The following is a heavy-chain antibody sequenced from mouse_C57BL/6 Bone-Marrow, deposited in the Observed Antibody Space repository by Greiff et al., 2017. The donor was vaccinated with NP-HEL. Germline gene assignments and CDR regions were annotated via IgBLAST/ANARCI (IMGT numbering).Heavy chain of an antibody. J-gene: IGHJ4*01. Sequence: EVQLQESGPVLVKPGASVKMSCKASGYTFTDYYMNWVKQSHGKSLEWIGVINPYNGGTSYNQKFKGKATLTVDKSSSTAYMELNSLTSEDSAGYYCARCPLSYYDYDDYAMDYWGQGTSVTVSS. CDR2: INPYNGGT. V-gene: IGHV1-19*01. CDR1: GYTFTDYY. CDR3: ARCPLSYYDYDDYAMDY. D-gene: IGHD2-4*01.